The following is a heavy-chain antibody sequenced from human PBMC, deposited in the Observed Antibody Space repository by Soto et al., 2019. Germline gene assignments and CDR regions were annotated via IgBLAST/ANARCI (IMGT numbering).Heavy chain of an antibody. J-gene: IGHJ6*04. CDR1: GGSFSGYY. Sequence: SETLSLTCAVYGGSFSGYYWSWIRQPPGKGLEWIGEINHSGSTNYNPSLKSRVTISVDTSKNQFSLKLSSVTAADTAVYYCARAGARGSGSYPTDVWGKGTTVTVSS. D-gene: IGHD3-10*01. CDR3: ARAGARGSGSYPTDV. V-gene: IGHV4-34*01. CDR2: INHSGST.